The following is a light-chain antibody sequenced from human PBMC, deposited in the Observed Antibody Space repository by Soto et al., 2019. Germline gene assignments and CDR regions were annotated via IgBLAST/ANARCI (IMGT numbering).Light chain of an antibody. CDR1: QSVSSN. Sequence: EIVMTQSPATLSVSPGERATLSCRASQSVSSNLAWYQQKPGQAPKLLIYAASNLYTGVPSRFSGSRSGTEFTLTFSSLQPEDFASYYCLQDYGDSWTFGQGTKVEIE. CDR2: AAS. J-gene: IGKJ1*01. V-gene: IGKV3-15*01. CDR3: LQDYGDSWT.